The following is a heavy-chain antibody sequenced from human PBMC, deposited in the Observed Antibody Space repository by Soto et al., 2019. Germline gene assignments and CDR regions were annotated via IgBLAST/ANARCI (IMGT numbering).Heavy chain of an antibody. CDR3: VHSRCGGDCLQSYSSHSYYGMDV. J-gene: IGHJ6*02. D-gene: IGHD2-21*02. CDR2: IYWDDDK. CDR1: GFSLSTGGMG. V-gene: IGHV2-5*02. Sequence: QITLKESGPTLVKPTQTLTLTCTFSGFSLSTGGMGVGWIRQPPGKALEWLALIYWDDDKRYSPSLKSRLTIAKDTSKTQVVLTMTNMDPVNTDTYYCVHSRCGGDCLQSYSSHSYYGMDVWGQGTTVTVSS.